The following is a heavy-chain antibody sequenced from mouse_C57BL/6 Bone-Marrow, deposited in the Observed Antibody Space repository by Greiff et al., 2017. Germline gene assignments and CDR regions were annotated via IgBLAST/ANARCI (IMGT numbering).Heavy chain of an antibody. D-gene: IGHD4-1*01. CDR1: GYAFSTYW. V-gene: IGHV1-80*01. CDR3: ARDWDYFDY. Sequence: QVQLQQSGAELVKPGASVKISCKVSGYAFSTYWMNWVKQRPGQGLEWIGRIYPGDGGTKYNGKFKGKATLTADKSSSTGYMELSSLTSEGSAVYFRARDWDYFDYWGQGTTLTVSS. J-gene: IGHJ2*01. CDR2: IYPGDGGT.